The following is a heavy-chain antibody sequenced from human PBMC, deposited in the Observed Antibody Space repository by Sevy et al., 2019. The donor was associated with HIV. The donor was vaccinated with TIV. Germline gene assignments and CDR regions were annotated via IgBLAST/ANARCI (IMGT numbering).Heavy chain of an antibody. CDR2: LFYRGST. D-gene: IGHD4-17*01. CDR3: ARCRSPYGDYATGSFDY. V-gene: IGHV4-61*01. CDR1: GGSVSTDSYY. J-gene: IGHJ4*02. Sequence: SETLSLTCTVSGGSVSTDSYYWSWIRQPPGKGLEWIGYLFYRGSTNYNPSLKSRVTISLDTYKNQFSLKLSSVTAADTAVYYCARCRSPYGDYATGSFDYWGQGALVTVSS.